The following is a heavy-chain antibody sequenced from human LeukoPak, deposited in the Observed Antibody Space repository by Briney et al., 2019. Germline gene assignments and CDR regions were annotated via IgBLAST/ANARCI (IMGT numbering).Heavy chain of an antibody. D-gene: IGHD2-15*01. J-gene: IGHJ6*02. CDR2: ISWNSGSI. CDR1: GFTFDDYA. Sequence: PGRSLRLSCAASGFTFDDYAMHWVRQAPGKGLEWVSGISWNSGSIGYADFVKGRFTISRDNAKNSLYLQMNSLRAEDTALYYCAKDIGMGYYYYYGMDVWGQGTTVTVSS. CDR3: AKDIGMGYYYYYGMDV. V-gene: IGHV3-9*01.